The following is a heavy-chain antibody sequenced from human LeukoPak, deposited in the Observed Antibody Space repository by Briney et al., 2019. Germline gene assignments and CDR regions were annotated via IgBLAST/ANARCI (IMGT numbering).Heavy chain of an antibody. CDR2: IYSGGST. CDR3: ARDGPVEGGFDY. CDR1: GFTFSNYA. Sequence: GGSLRLSCLASGFTFSNYAMNWVRQAPGKGLEWVSVIYSGGSTYYADSVKGRFTISRDNSKNTLYLQMNSLRAEDTAVYYCARDGPVEGGFDYWGQGTLVTVSS. D-gene: IGHD2-15*01. J-gene: IGHJ4*02. V-gene: IGHV3-66*01.